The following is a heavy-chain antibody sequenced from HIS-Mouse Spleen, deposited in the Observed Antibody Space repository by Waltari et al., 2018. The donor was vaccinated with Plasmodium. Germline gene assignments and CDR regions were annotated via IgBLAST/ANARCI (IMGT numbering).Heavy chain of an antibody. CDR3: ARVLNIVATIDY. CDR2: INPSGST. CDR1: GGSFSGYY. J-gene: IGHJ4*02. Sequence: QVQLQQWGAGLLKPSETLSLTCAVYGGSFSGYYWSWIRQPPGKGLEWIGEINPSGSTNDNQALKSRVTISVDTSKNQFSLKLSSVTAADTAVYYCARVLNIVATIDYWGQGTLVTVSS. D-gene: IGHD5-12*01. V-gene: IGHV4-34*01.